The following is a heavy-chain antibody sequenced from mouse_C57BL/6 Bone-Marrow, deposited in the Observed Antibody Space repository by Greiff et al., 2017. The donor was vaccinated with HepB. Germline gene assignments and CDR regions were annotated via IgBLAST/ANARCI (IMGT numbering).Heavy chain of an antibody. V-gene: IGHV1-55*01. CDR3: ARVATTVVAVGY. Sequence: VQLQQPGAEFVKPGASVKMSCTASGYTFNSYWITWVKQRPGQGLEWIGEIYPGSGSTNYNEKFKIKATLTVDTSYSTAYMQLSSLTSEDSAVYDCARVATTVVAVGYWGQGTTLTVSS. CDR1: GYTFNSYW. D-gene: IGHD1-1*01. CDR2: IYPGSGST. J-gene: IGHJ2*01.